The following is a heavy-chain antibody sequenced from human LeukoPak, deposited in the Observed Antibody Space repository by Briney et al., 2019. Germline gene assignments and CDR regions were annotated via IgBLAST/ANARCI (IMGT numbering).Heavy chain of an antibody. CDR1: GFTVSSSY. J-gene: IGHJ2*01. D-gene: IGHD7-27*01. CDR2: LYSGGDI. V-gene: IGHV3-53*01. CDR3: ARAAGDRIGYHDL. Sequence: GGSLRLSCAAAGFTVSSSYMSWVRQALGKGLEWVSVLYSGGDIYYAGSVKGRFTISRDNSKNSLYLQMNSLRAEDTAVYYCARAAGDRIGYHDLWGRGTLVTVSS.